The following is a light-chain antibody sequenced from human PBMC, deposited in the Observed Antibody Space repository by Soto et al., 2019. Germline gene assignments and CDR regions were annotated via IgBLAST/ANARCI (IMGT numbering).Light chain of an antibody. V-gene: IGKV3-20*01. CDR1: QSITIRY. Sequence: EIVLTQSPGTLSLAPVERATVSCRASQSITIRYLAWYQQKPGQAPRLLIYGSSSRATGIPDRFSGSGSGTDFTLTISRLEPEDFAVYYCQQYGSSPLTFGQGTRLEI. CDR3: QQYGSSPLT. CDR2: GSS. J-gene: IGKJ5*01.